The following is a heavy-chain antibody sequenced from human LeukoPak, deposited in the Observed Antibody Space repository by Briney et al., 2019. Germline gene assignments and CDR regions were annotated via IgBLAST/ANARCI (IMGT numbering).Heavy chain of an antibody. V-gene: IGHV3-21*04. CDR1: GFTFSSYS. J-gene: IGHJ4*02. CDR3: AREDYGGNRGEAY. D-gene: IGHD4-23*01. Sequence: PGGSLRLSCAASGFTFSSYSMNWVRQAPGKGLEWVSSISSSSSYIYYADSVKGRFTISRDNSKNTLYLQMNSLRAEDTAVYYCAREDYGGNRGEAYWGQGTLVTVSS. CDR2: ISSSSSYI.